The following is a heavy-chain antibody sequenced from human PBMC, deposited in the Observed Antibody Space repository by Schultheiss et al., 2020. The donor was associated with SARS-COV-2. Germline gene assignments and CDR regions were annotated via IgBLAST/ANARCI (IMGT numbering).Heavy chain of an antibody. CDR2: ISSNGGST. CDR3: ARDPLTGAASFDY. V-gene: IGHV3-64*02. CDR1: GFTFSSYA. J-gene: IGHJ4*02. D-gene: IGHD7-27*01. Sequence: GGSLRLSCAASGFTFSSYAMHWVRQAPGKGLEYVSTISSNGGSTYYADSVKGRFTISRDNSKNTLYLQMNSLRAEDTAVYYCARDPLTGAASFDYWGQGTLVTVSS.